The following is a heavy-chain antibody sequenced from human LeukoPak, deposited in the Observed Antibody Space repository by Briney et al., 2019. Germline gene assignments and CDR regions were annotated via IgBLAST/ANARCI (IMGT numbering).Heavy chain of an antibody. V-gene: IGHV3-23*01. CDR1: GFTFSSYA. J-gene: IGHJ4*02. Sequence: PGGSLRLSCAASGFTFSSYAMSWVRQAPGKGLEWVSSISVSSGSTYYADSVKGRFAISRDNSKNTLYLQMNSLRAEDTAVYYCANPSSGWTRGGFDYWGQGTLVTVSS. CDR2: ISVSSGST. CDR3: ANPSSGWTRGGFDY. D-gene: IGHD6-19*01.